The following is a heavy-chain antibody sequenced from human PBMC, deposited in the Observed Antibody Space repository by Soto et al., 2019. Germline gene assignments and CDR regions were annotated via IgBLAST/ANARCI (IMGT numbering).Heavy chain of an antibody. CDR3: ASGRSSTSWAILSY. CDR1: GFTFSSYA. V-gene: IGHV3-23*01. CDR2: ISGSGGST. D-gene: IGHD2-2*01. J-gene: IGHJ4*02. Sequence: GGSLILSCAASGFTFSSYAMSWVRQAPGNGLEWVSAISGSGGSTYYADSVKGRFTISRDNSKNTLYLQMNSLRAEDTAVYYCASGRSSTSWAILSYWGQGTLVTVSS.